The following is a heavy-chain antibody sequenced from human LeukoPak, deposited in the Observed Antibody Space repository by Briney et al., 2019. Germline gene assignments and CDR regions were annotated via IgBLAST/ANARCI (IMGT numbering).Heavy chain of an antibody. CDR2: ISSSSSYI. D-gene: IGHD1-14*01. CDR3: AREQTPTTDYYYYGMDV. Sequence: GGSLRLSCAASGFTFSSYSMNWVRQAPGKGLEWVSSISSSSSYIYYADSVKGRFTISRDNAKNSLYLQKNSLTAEDTAVYYCAREQTPTTDYYYYGMDVWGQGTTVTVSS. CDR1: GFTFSSYS. V-gene: IGHV3-21*01. J-gene: IGHJ6*02.